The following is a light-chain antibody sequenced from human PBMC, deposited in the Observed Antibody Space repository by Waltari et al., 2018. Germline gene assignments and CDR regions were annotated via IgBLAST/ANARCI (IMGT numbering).Light chain of an antibody. Sequence: QSALTQPASMSGSPGQSLTISCTGTRSDIGGYDFISWYQQHPDKSPRLIIFDVSLRPPVCSGRFCCSKSGNTASLCISGLQADDEADYFCSSYTDINIALIFGGGTKVTVL. J-gene: IGLJ2*01. CDR1: RSDIGGYDF. V-gene: IGLV2-14*01. CDR2: DVS. CDR3: SSYTDINIALI.